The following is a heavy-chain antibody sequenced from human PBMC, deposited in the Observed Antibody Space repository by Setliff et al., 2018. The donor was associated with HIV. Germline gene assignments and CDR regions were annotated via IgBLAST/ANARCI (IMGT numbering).Heavy chain of an antibody. CDR2: IYYSGST. D-gene: IGHD3-10*01. CDR1: GGSFSSGGYY. Sequence: TLSLTCTVSGGSFSSGGYYWSWIRQHPGKGLEWIGYIYYSGSTYYNPSLKSRVTISVDTSKNQFSLKLTSLTAADTAVYYCAGASRSSYYYYMDVWGKGTTVTVSS. J-gene: IGHJ6*03. CDR3: AGASRSSYYYYMDV. V-gene: IGHV4-31*03.